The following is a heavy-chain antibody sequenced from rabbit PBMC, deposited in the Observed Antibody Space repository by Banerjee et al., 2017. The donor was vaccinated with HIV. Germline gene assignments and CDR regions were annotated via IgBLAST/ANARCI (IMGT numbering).Heavy chain of an antibody. V-gene: IGHV1S45*01. CDR3: ARGVDGYGYATSRLDL. D-gene: IGHD6-1*01. CDR1: GFTLSSYW. J-gene: IGHJ6*01. CDR2: INTISGDT. Sequence: QEQLVESGGGLVQPEGSLTLTCKASGFTLSSYWMWWVRQAPGKGLEWIACINTISGDTVYATWAKGRFTISKTSSTTVTLQMTSLTAADTATYFCARGVDGYGYATSRLDLWGPGTLVTVS.